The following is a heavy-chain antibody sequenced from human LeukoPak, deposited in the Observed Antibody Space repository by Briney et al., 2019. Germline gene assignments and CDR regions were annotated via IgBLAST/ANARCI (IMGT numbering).Heavy chain of an antibody. J-gene: IGHJ4*02. CDR2: IGTYNGHT. D-gene: IGHD1-7*01. CDR1: GYTFTSYA. CDR3: ARMSNWNYQGFDS. V-gene: IGHV1-18*01. Sequence: GASVKVSCKASGYTFTSYAMNWVRQAPGQGLEWMGWIGTYNGHTNYAQRLQGRVTMTTDTSTSTAYMELRSLRSDDTAMYYCARMSNWNYQGFDSWGQGTLVTVSS.